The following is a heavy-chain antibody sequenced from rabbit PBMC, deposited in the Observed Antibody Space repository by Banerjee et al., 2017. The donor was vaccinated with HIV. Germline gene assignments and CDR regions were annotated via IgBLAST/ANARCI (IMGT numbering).Heavy chain of an antibody. CDR3: VRWGWL. Sequence: QSLEESGGDLVKPGASLTLTCTASGFIFSDNYAMCWVRQAPGKGLEWIACIVAGNSGSTSYANWAKGRFTISKTSSTTVTLQMTSLTAADTATYFCVRWGWLWGPGTLVTVS. CDR2: IVAGNSGST. V-gene: IGHV1S40*01. D-gene: IGHD4-2*01. CDR1: GFIFSDNYA. J-gene: IGHJ4*01.